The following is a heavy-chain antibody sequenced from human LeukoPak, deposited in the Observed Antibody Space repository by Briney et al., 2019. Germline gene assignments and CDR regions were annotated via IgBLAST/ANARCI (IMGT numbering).Heavy chain of an antibody. CDR1: GYTFTNYG. D-gene: IGHD3-16*01. Sequence: GASVKVSCKASGYTFTNYGISWVRQAPGQGLEWMGWINAYNGNTDYALKLQVRVTMTTDTSTSTAYMELRSLRSDDTAVYYCATSLAGGEYWGQGTLVTVSS. V-gene: IGHV1-18*01. CDR3: ATSLAGGEY. J-gene: IGHJ4*02. CDR2: INAYNGNT.